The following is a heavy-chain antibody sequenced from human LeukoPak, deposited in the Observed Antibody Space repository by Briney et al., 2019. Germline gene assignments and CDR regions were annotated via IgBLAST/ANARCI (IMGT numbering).Heavy chain of an antibody. CDR2: IYYSGST. CDR1: GGSISSSSYY. V-gene: IGHV4-39*01. D-gene: IGHD3-10*01. CDR3: ARLNRFGAATYYFDY. J-gene: IGHJ4*02. Sequence: SETLSLTCTVSGGSISSSSYYWGWIRQPPGKGLGWIGSIYYSGSTYYNPSLKSRVTISVDTSKNQFSLKLSSVTAADTAVYYCARLNRFGAATYYFDYWGQGTLVTVSS.